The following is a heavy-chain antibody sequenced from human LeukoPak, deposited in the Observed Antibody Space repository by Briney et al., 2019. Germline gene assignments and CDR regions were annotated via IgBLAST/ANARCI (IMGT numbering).Heavy chain of an antibody. J-gene: IGHJ4*02. Sequence: SETLSLTCAVYGGSFSGYYWSWIRQPPGKGLEWIGEINHSGSTNYNPFLKSRVTISVDTSKNQFSLNLYSVTAADTAVYYCARDARSSFDYWGQGTLVTVSS. V-gene: IGHV4-34*01. CDR3: ARDARSSFDY. CDR2: INHSGST. CDR1: GGSFSGYY.